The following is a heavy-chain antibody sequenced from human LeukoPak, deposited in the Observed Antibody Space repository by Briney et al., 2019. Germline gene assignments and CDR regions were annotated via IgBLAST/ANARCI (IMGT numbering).Heavy chain of an antibody. D-gene: IGHD2-2*03. CDR2: ISAYNGNT. CDR3: ARASEGIGFFDL. CDR1: GYIFTSYG. V-gene: IGHV1-18*01. Sequence: ASVKVSCKASGYIFTSYGISWVRQAPGQGLEWMGWISAYNGNTNYAQRLQGRVTMTTDTSTSTAYMDLRSLKSDDTAVYYCARASEGIGFFDLWGQGVLVTVSS. J-gene: IGHJ4*02.